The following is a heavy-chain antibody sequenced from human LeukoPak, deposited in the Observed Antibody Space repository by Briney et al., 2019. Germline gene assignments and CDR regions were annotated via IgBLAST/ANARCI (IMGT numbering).Heavy chain of an antibody. Sequence: GGSLRLSCAASGFTFSNYAMSWVRQAPGKGLEWVSGISGSGGSTYYADSVKGRLTTSRDNSKNMLYLQMDSLRAEDTAVYYCAKVGIRISLIVVVFTTADDWYFDLWGRGTLVTVSS. CDR1: GFTFSNYA. D-gene: IGHD3-22*01. CDR2: ISGSGGST. J-gene: IGHJ2*01. CDR3: AKVGIRISLIVVVFTTADDWYFDL. V-gene: IGHV3-23*01.